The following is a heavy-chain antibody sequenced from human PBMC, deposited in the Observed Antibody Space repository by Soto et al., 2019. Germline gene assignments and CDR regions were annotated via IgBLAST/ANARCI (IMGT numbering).Heavy chain of an antibody. V-gene: IGHV3-48*01. Sequence: HPGGSLRLSCAASGFTFSSYSMNWVRQAPGKGLEWVSYISSSSSTIYYADSVKGRFTISRDNAKNSLYLQMNSLRAEDTAVYYCARDELDPVVPPSGHYYYGMDVWGQGTTVTVSS. D-gene: IGHD2-2*01. J-gene: IGHJ6*02. CDR1: GFTFSSYS. CDR3: ARDELDPVVPPSGHYYYGMDV. CDR2: ISSSSSTI.